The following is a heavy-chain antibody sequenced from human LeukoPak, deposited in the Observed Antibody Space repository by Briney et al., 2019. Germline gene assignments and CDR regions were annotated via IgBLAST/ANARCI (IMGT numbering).Heavy chain of an antibody. V-gene: IGHV3-53*01. CDR1: EFTVSSNY. CDR2: ICSGAGT. CDR3: ARGSSGYSFDC. Sequence: GGSLRLSCAVFEFTVSSNYMSWVRQAPGKGLEWVSVICSGAGTHYADSVKGRFTISRDNSKNTLYLQMNSLRVEDTAVYYCARGSSGYSFDCWGQGTLVTVSS. D-gene: IGHD3-22*01. J-gene: IGHJ4*02.